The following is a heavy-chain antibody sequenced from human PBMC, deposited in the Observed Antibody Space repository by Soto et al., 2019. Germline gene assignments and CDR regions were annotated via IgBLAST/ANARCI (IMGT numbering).Heavy chain of an antibody. CDR1: GFTFSSYA. V-gene: IGHV3-23*01. D-gene: IGHD5-18*01. CDR3: AQQMWWVDTAGMNAFDI. J-gene: IGHJ3*02. Sequence: EVQLLESGGGLVQPGGSLRLSCAASGFTFSSYAMSWVRQAPGKGLEWVSAISGSGGSTYYADSVKGRFTISRDNSKNTLYLQMNSLRAEDTAVYFCAQQMWWVDTAGMNAFDIWGQGTMVTVSS. CDR2: ISGSGGST.